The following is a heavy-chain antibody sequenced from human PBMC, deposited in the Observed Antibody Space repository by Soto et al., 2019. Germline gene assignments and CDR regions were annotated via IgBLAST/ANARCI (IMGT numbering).Heavy chain of an antibody. CDR2: IIPILGIA. D-gene: IGHD3-9*01. V-gene: IGHV1-69*02. CDR1: GGTFSSYT. CDR3: ARKYDILPGKEAFDI. J-gene: IGHJ3*02. Sequence: QVQLVQSGAEVQKPGSSVKVSCKASGGTFSSYTISWVRQAPGQGLEWMGRIIPILGIANYAQKFQGRVTITADKSTSTAYMELSSLRSEDTAVYYCARKYDILPGKEAFDIWGQGTMVTVSS.